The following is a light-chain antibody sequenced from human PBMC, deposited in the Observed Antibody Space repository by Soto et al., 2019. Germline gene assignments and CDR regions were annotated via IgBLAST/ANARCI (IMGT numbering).Light chain of an antibody. V-gene: IGLV1-44*01. CDR2: SDN. CDR3: AAWDDSLNAWV. CDR1: SSNIGSNT. Sequence: HSVLTQAPSTSGTPGQRVTISCSGSSSNIGSNTVTWYQQLPGTAPKLLIYSDNQRPSGVPDRFSGSKSGTSASLAISGLQSEDEADYYCAAWDDSLNAWVFGGGTKLTVL. J-gene: IGLJ3*02.